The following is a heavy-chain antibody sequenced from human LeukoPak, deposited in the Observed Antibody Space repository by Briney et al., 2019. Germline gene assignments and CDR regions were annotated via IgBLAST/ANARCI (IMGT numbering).Heavy chain of an antibody. Sequence: PGGSLRLSCAASGFTFSSYSMNWVRQAPGKGLEWVSSISSSSSYIYYADSVKDRFTISRDNAKNSLYLQMNSLRAEDTAAYYCARDQYCSSTSCDAFDIWGQGTMVTVSS. CDR2: ISSSSSYI. CDR3: ARDQYCSSTSCDAFDI. V-gene: IGHV3-21*01. CDR1: GFTFSSYS. D-gene: IGHD2-2*01. J-gene: IGHJ3*02.